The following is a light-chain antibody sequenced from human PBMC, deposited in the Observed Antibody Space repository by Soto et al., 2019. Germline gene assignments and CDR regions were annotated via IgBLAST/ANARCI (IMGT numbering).Light chain of an antibody. V-gene: IGKV4-1*01. CDR1: QSLLFSSNKKNY. CDR2: WAS. CDR3: QQFYSYPLT. Sequence: DIVMTQSPASLAVSLGERATINCKSSQSLLFSSNKKNYLAWYQQRPGQPPKLLIYWASSRESGVPDRFTGSGSGTDFTLSISSLQAEDVAVYYCQQFYSYPLTFGGGTKVDIK. J-gene: IGKJ4*01.